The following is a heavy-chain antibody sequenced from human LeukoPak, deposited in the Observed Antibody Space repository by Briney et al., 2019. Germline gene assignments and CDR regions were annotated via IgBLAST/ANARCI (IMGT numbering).Heavy chain of an antibody. Sequence: SETLSLTCTVSGGPISSSSYYWGWIRQPPGKGLEWIGSIYYSGSTYYNPSLKSRVTISVDTSKNQFSLKLSSVTAADTAVYYCARTGTNDAFDIWGQGTMVTVSS. CDR2: IYYSGST. J-gene: IGHJ3*02. CDR3: ARTGTNDAFDI. CDR1: GGPISSSSYY. V-gene: IGHV4-39*07. D-gene: IGHD1-7*01.